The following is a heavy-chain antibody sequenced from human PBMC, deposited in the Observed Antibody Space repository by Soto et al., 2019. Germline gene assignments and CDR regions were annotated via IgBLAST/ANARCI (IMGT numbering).Heavy chain of an antibody. V-gene: IGHV1-69*13. J-gene: IGHJ3*02. CDR3: ASRQDGYNDAFDI. CDR1: GGTFSSYA. CDR2: IIPIFGTA. Sequence: ASVKVSCKASGGTFSSYAISWVRQAPGQGLEWMGGIIPIFGTANYAQKFQGRVTITADESTSTAYMELSSLRSEDTAVYYCASRQDGYNDAFDIWGQGTMVTVSS. D-gene: IGHD5-12*01.